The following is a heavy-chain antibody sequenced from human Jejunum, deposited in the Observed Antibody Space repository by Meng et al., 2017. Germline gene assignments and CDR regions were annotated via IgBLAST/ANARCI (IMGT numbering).Heavy chain of an antibody. CDR2: INDSGST. D-gene: IGHD4-11*01. CDR3: ARGNEYSNYGADF. CDR1: GGSISDYY. V-gene: IGHV4-34*01. Sequence: QVKLQQWGAGLLKPSETLSLTCAVYGGSISDYYWTWSRQPPGKGLEWIGEINDSGSTNYNPSIKSRVTISVDTSKSQFYLRVSSVTAADTAVYYCARGNEYSNYGADFWGQGTLVTVSS. J-gene: IGHJ4*02.